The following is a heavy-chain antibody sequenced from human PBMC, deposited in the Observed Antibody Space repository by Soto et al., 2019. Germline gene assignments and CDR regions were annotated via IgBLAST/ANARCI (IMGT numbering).Heavy chain of an antibody. CDR1: GGSISSGGYS. V-gene: IGHV4-30-2*01. J-gene: IGHJ3*02. CDR2: IYHSGST. Sequence: SETLSLTCAVSGGSISSGGYSWSWIRQPPGKGLEWIGYIYHSGSTYYNPSLKSRVTISVDRSKNQFSLKLSSVTAADTAVYYCAREVVVPGAFDIWGQGTMVTVSS. CDR3: AREVVVPGAFDI. D-gene: IGHD2-15*01.